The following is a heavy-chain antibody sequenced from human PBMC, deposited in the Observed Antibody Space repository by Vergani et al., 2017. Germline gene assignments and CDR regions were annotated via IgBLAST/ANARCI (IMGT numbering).Heavy chain of an antibody. CDR2: ISYDGSNK. J-gene: IGHJ4*02. Sequence: QVQLVESGGGVVQPGRSLRLSCAASGFTFSGYGMHWVRQAPGKGLEWVAVISYDGSNKYYADSVKGRFTISRDNSKNTLYLQMNSLRAEDTAVYYCAKDSLKYCSSTSCYTPLFDYWGQGTLVTVSS. V-gene: IGHV3-30*18. D-gene: IGHD2-2*02. CDR1: GFTFSGYG. CDR3: AKDSLKYCSSTSCYTPLFDY.